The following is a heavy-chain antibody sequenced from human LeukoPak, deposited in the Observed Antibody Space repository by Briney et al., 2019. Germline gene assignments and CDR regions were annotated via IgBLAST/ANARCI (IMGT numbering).Heavy chain of an antibody. Sequence: SETLSLTCSVSGGSISSTSYYWGWIRQPPGKGLEWSGIIYYSGSTYYIPSLKSRVTISVDTSRNLFSLKVTSVTAADTAVYYCARHVPIRRLASVGAFDIWGQGTMVTVSS. J-gene: IGHJ3*02. CDR1: GGSISSTSYY. CDR3: ARHVPIRRLASVGAFDI. V-gene: IGHV4-39*01. CDR2: IYYSGST. D-gene: IGHD3-9*01.